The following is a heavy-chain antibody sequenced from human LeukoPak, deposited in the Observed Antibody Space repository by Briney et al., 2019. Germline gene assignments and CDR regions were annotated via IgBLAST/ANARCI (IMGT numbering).Heavy chain of an antibody. J-gene: IGHJ4*02. CDR2: SSSSGGTK. CDR3: ARDTFGDTAMDLLDY. D-gene: IGHD5-18*01. Sequence: GGSLTLPCAASGFTFSSFDMNWARHATGKGREWVSYSSSSGGTKYHADPVRGRFTISRDNAKNSLYLQMNSPRVEDTAVYYCARDTFGDTAMDLLDYWGEGPLVTVSS. CDR1: GFTFSSFD. V-gene: IGHV3-48*03.